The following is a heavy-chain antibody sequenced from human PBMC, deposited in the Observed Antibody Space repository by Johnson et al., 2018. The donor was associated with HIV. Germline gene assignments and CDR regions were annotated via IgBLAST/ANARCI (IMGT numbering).Heavy chain of an antibody. V-gene: IGHV3-30-3*01. CDR1: GFTFSSYA. Sequence: GVVQPGRSLRLSCAASGFTFSSYAMHWVRQAPGKGLEWVAVISYDGSNKYYADSVKGRFTISRDNSKNTLYLQMNSLRAEDTAVYYCARNGGTVTSDAFDIWGQGTMVTVSS. CDR2: ISYDGSNK. CDR3: ARNGGTVTSDAFDI. D-gene: IGHD4-17*01. J-gene: IGHJ3*02.